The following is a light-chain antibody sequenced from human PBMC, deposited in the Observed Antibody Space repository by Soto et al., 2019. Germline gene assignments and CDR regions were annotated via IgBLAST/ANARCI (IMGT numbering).Light chain of an antibody. J-gene: IGKJ1*01. CDR2: DAS. CDR3: QQYNNWPPWT. Sequence: EIVMTQSPATLSVSPGERATLSCRASQSVSSNLGWYQQKPGQAPRLLIYDASTRATGIPAGFSGSGSGTEFTLTISSLQSEDFAVYYCQQYNNWPPWTFGQGTKVEIK. V-gene: IGKV3-15*01. CDR1: QSVSSN.